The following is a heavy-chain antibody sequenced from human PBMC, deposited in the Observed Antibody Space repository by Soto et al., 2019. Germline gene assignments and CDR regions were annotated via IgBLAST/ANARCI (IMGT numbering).Heavy chain of an antibody. CDR3: TTEDRGVVVALPEYYYYYMDV. V-gene: IGHV3-15*01. J-gene: IGHJ6*03. D-gene: IGHD2-15*01. Sequence: EVRLVESGGGLVKPGGSLRLSCAASGFTFSNAWMSWVRQAPGKGLEWVGRIKSKTDGGTTDYAAPVKGRFTISRDDSKNTLYLQMNSLKTEDTAVYYCTTEDRGVVVALPEYYYYYMDVWGKGTTVTVSS. CDR1: GFTFSNAW. CDR2: IKSKTDGGTT.